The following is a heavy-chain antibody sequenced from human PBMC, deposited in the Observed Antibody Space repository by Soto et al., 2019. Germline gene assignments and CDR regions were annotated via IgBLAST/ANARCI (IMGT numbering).Heavy chain of an antibody. CDR1: GDSVSSNSAA. D-gene: IGHD6-19*01. J-gene: IGHJ4*02. Sequence: SQTLSLTCAISGDSVSSNSAAWTWIRQSPSRGLEWLGRTYYRSKWYNDYAVSVKSRITINPDTSKNQFSLQLNSVTPEDTAVYYCARSGADSGGWLHHLDSWGQGTPVTVSS. CDR2: TYYRSKWYN. V-gene: IGHV6-1*01. CDR3: ARSGADSGGWLHHLDS.